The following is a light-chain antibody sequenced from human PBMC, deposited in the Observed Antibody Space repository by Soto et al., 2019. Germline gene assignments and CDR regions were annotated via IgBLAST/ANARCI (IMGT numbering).Light chain of an antibody. CDR3: AAWDDGLNGVL. Sequence: QSVLTQPPSASGTPGQRVTISCSGSSSNIGSNTVNWYHQLPGTAPKLLISNNNQRPSGVPDRFSGSKSGTSASLAISGLQSEDEADYYCAAWDDGLNGVLFCGGTKLTVL. V-gene: IGLV1-44*01. CDR1: SSNIGSNT. J-gene: IGLJ3*02. CDR2: NNN.